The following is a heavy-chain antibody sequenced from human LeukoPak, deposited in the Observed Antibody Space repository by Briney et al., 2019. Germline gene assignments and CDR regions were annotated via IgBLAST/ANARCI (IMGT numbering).Heavy chain of an antibody. CDR2: IIPIFGTA. J-gene: IGHJ6*03. CDR3: ARVYPHRAILTGYYYYYYYMDV. Sequence: GASVKVSCKASGGTFSSYAISWVRQAPGQGLEWMGGIIPIFGTANYAQKFQGRVTITADESTSTAYMELSSLRSEDTAVYYCARVYPHRAILTGYYYYYYYMDVWGKGTTVTISS. V-gene: IGHV1-69*01. D-gene: IGHD3-9*01. CDR1: GGTFSSYA.